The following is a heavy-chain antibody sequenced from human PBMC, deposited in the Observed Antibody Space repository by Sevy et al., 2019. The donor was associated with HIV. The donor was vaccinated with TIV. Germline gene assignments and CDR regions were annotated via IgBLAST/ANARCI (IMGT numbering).Heavy chain of an antibody. Sequence: SETLSLTCAVSGGSISSSNWWSWVRQPPGKGLEWIGEIYHSGSTNYNPSLKSRVTISVDKSKNQFSLKLSSVTAADTAVYYCARDRWDIVVVPAAHGGMYVWGQGTTVTVSS. CDR3: ARDRWDIVVVPAAHGGMYV. CDR1: GGSISSSNW. D-gene: IGHD2-2*01. CDR2: IYHSGST. V-gene: IGHV4-4*02. J-gene: IGHJ6*02.